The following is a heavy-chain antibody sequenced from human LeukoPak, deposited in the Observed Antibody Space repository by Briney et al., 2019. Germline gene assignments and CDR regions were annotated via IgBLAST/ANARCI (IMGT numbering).Heavy chain of an antibody. D-gene: IGHD2-8*02. J-gene: IGHJ4*02. CDR3: AGHHPRNTVDF. CDR2: ISDIGSI. Sequence: PSETLSLTCAVYGGSFSGYYWSWIRQPRGKGLEWIAYISDIGSINYNPSLKSRVTISLDTSKNQFSLKLSSVTAADTAVYYCAGHHPRNTVDFWGQGTLVTVSS. V-gene: IGHV4-59*08. CDR1: GGSFSGYY.